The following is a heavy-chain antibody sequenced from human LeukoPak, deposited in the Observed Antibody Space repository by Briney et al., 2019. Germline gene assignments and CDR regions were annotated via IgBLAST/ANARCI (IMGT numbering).Heavy chain of an antibody. CDR3: ARDIRGATVYWYYGMDV. CDR2: ISAYNGNT. V-gene: IGHV1-18*01. Sequence: ASVKLSCKASGYTFTSFGITWVRQAPGQGLEWMGYISAYNGNTNYAQNLKGRVTMTTDISTGTAFMELRSLRSDDTAVYYCARDIRGATVYWYYGMDVWGQGTTVTVSS. CDR1: GYTFTSFG. J-gene: IGHJ6*02. D-gene: IGHD1-26*01.